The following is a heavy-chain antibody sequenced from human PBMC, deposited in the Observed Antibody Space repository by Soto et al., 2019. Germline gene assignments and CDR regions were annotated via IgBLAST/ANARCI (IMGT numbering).Heavy chain of an antibody. CDR3: ALPVTVAGTSY. CDR2: ISYDGSNK. Sequence: PGGSLRLSCAASGFTFISYGMHWVRQAPGKGLEWVAVISYDGSNKYYADSVKGRFTISRDNSKNTLYLQMNSLRAEDTAVYYCALPVTVAGTSYWGQGTLVTVSS. D-gene: IGHD6-19*01. CDR1: GFTFISYG. J-gene: IGHJ4*02. V-gene: IGHV3-30*03.